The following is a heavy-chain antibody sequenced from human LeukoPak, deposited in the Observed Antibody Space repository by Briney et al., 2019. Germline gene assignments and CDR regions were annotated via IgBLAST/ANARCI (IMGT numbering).Heavy chain of an antibody. J-gene: IGHJ3*02. V-gene: IGHV1-18*01. CDR2: ISTYSGNT. CDR3: ARSGWGNRQAFDI. Sequence: ASVKVSCKASGYNFITYGISWVRQAPGQGLEWMGWISTYSGNTNYAQNLQGRVTMTTNTSTNTAYMELASLRSDDTAVYYCARSGWGNRQAFDIWGQGTMVTVSS. D-gene: IGHD6-19*01. CDR1: GYNFITYG.